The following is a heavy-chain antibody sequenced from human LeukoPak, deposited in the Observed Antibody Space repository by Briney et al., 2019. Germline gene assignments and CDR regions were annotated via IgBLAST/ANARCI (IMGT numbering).Heavy chain of an antibody. CDR3: ARVTPGADTGNFYYYHMDV. CDR2: ITSSSRYI. J-gene: IGHJ6*03. D-gene: IGHD3-10*01. V-gene: IGHV3-21*01. Sequence: GGSLRLSCGVSAFTFSTYSMTWVRQAPGKALEWVSSITSSSRYIYYADSVRGRFTISRDNAKNSLYLQMNSLRAEDTAVYYCARVTPGADTGNFYYYHMDVWGKGTTVTVSS. CDR1: AFTFSTYS.